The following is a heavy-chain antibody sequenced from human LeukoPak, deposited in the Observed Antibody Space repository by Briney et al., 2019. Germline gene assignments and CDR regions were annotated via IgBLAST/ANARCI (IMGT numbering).Heavy chain of an antibody. CDR3: VGGNLEWYFDL. CDR1: GGSISSSSYY. Sequence: SETLSLTCTVSGGSISSSSYYWGWIRQPPGKGLEWIGSIYYSGSTYYNPSLKSRVTISVDTSENQFSLKLSSVTAADTAVYYCVGGNLEWYFDLWGRGTLVTVSS. V-gene: IGHV4-39*07. CDR2: IYYSGST. D-gene: IGHD4-23*01. J-gene: IGHJ2*01.